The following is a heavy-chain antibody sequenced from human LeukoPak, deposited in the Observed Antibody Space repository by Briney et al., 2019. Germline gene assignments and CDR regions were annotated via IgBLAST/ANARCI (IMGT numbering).Heavy chain of an antibody. J-gene: IGHJ4*02. Sequence: GGSLRLSCAASGFTFSSYSMNWVRQAPGKGLEWVSSISSSSSYIYYADSVKGRFTISRDNAKNSLYLQMNSLRAEDTAVYYCAKGTRITMVRGALDYWGQGTLVTVSS. V-gene: IGHV3-21*04. CDR1: GFTFSSYS. CDR3: AKGTRITMVRGALDY. D-gene: IGHD3-10*01. CDR2: ISSSSSYI.